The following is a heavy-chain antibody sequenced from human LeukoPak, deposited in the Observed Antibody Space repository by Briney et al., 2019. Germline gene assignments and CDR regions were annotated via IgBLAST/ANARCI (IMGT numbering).Heavy chain of an antibody. V-gene: IGHV4-59*01. D-gene: IGHD1-26*01. CDR3: ARARGSSTPYYYYYYYMDV. CDR1: GGSISSYY. Sequence: PSETLSLTCTVSGGSISSYYWSWIRQPPGKGLEWIGYIYYSGSTNYNPSLKSRVPISVDTSKNQFSLKLSSVTAADTAVYYCARARGSSTPYYYYYYYMDVWGKGTTVTVSS. CDR2: IYYSGST. J-gene: IGHJ6*03.